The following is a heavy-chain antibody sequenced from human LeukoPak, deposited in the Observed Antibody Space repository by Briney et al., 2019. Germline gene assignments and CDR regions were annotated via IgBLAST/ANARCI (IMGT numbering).Heavy chain of an antibody. CDR1: GGSISNGDYY. J-gene: IGHJ4*02. D-gene: IGHD4-17*01. CDR3: ARERRDYGDYYFDY. Sequence: SETLSLTCTVSGGSISNGDYYWSWIRQPPGKGLERIGYIDYSGSTYYNPSLKSRMTISRDTSKNQLSLKVNSVTAADTAVYHCARERRDYGDYYFDYWGQGTLVTVSS. V-gene: IGHV4-30-4*01. CDR2: IDYSGST.